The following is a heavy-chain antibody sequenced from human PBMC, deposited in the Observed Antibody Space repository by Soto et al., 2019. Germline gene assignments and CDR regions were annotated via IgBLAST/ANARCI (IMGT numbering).Heavy chain of an antibody. V-gene: IGHV3-49*03. CDR1: GFTFGGFA. CDR3: SRGMDSAYETSPLSFDF. CDR2: SRGRAYRGTT. Sequence: GALRLSCRASGFTFGGFAMSWFRQAPGKGLEWVGFSRGRAYRGTTEYAASVRDRFTISRDDSESIAYLQMNSLKTEDTGVYFCSRGMDSAYETSPLSFDFWGQGTPFTVSS. J-gene: IGHJ4*02. D-gene: IGHD5-12*01.